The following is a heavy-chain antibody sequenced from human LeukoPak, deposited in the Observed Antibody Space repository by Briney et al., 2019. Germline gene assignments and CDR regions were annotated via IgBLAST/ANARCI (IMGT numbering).Heavy chain of an antibody. CDR1: GFTFSSYG. CDR3: AKGKRAAAAYYFDY. V-gene: IGHV3-30*18. J-gene: IGHJ4*02. D-gene: IGHD6-13*01. Sequence: GGSQRLSCAASGFTFSSYGMHWVRQAPGKGLEWVAVISYDGSNKYYADSVKGRFTISRDNSKNTLYLQMNSLRAEDTAVYYCAKGKRAAAAYYFDYWGQGTLVTVSS. CDR2: ISYDGSNK.